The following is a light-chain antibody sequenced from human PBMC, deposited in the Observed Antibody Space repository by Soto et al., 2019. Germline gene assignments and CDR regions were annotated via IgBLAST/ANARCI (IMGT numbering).Light chain of an antibody. CDR1: SGDVGGYNN. V-gene: IGLV2-8*01. CDR3: SSFAGINTVV. J-gene: IGLJ2*01. Sequence: QSALTQPPSASGSPGQSVTISCTGTSGDVGGYNNVCWYQQHPGKAPKILIFDVSKRPSGVPDRFSGSKSGNTASLTGSGLQAEDEADYYCSSFAGINTVVFGGGTKLTVL. CDR2: DVS.